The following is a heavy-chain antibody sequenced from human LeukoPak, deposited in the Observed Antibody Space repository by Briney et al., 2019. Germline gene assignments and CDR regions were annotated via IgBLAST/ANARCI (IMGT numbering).Heavy chain of an antibody. CDR2: SRNKANSHTT. CDR1: GFTFSDHY. CDR3: TSGTTSIYNMDV. Sequence: GGSLRLSCAASGFTFSDHYMDWVRQAPGKGPEWVGRSRNKANSHTTEYAASVKGRFSISRDDSHNSVYLQMNSLKIESTAFYYWTSGTTSIYNMDVWGQGTTVTVSS. J-gene: IGHJ6*02. D-gene: IGHD1-7*01. V-gene: IGHV3-72*01.